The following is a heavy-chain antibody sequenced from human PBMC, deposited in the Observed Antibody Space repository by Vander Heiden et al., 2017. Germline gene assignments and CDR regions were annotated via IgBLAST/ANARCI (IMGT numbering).Heavy chain of an antibody. Sequence: QVQLVQTGAEVRKPGASVKVSCKAPGYTFTGYYMNWWRQAPGQGLEWMGWINPNSGGTNYEQKLQGRVTMTRDTSISTAYMELSRLRSDDTAVYYCARGAPYSSGWYGEFDPWGQGTLVTVSS. V-gene: IGHV1-2*02. CDR3: ARGAPYSSGWYGEFDP. D-gene: IGHD6-19*01. CDR2: INPNSGGT. J-gene: IGHJ5*02. CDR1: GYTFTGYY.